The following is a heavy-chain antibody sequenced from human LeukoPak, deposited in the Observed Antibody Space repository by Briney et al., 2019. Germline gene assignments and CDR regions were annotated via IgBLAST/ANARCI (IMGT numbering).Heavy chain of an antibody. CDR2: IYYRGTT. V-gene: IGHV4-61*08. Sequence: SQTLSLTCAVSGGSISSGGYSWSWIRQPSGKGLEWIGYIYYRGTTSYNPSLNSRVTISLDTSKSQFSLKLSSVTAADTAVYYCARDERGGSSSDIWGQGTMVTVSS. J-gene: IGHJ3*02. CDR3: ARDERGGSSSDI. D-gene: IGHD6-13*01. CDR1: GGSISSGGYS.